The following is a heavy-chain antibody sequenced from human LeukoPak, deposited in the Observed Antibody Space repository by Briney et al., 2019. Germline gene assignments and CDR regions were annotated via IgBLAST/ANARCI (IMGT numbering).Heavy chain of an antibody. CDR2: IIPILGIA. J-gene: IGHJ6*03. CDR3: ARVEYGSGSYSYYYYYMDV. D-gene: IGHD3-10*01. Sequence: SVKVSCKASGGTFSSYTISWVRQAPGQGLEWMGRIIPILGIANYAQKFQGRVTITTDESTSTAYMELSSLRSEDTAVYYCARVEYGSGSYSYYYYYMDVWGKGTTVTVSS. V-gene: IGHV1-69*16. CDR1: GGTFSSYT.